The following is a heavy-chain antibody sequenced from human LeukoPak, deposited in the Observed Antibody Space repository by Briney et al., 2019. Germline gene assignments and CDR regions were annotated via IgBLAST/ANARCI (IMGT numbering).Heavy chain of an antibody. D-gene: IGHD3-10*01. CDR3: ARAGQYYYGSGSYYYYHMDV. J-gene: IGHJ6*03. CDR2: ISSSGST. CDR1: GDSISSGDYY. Sequence: SETLSLTCTVSGDSISSGDYYWSWLRQPAGKGLEWIGRISSSGSTNYNPSLKSRVTISVDTSKNQFSLKLSSVTAADTAVYFCARAGQYYYGSGSYYYYHMDVWGKGTTVTISS. V-gene: IGHV4-61*02.